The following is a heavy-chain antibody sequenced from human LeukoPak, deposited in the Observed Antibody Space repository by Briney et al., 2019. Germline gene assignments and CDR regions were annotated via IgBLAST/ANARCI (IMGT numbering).Heavy chain of an antibody. Sequence: SETLALTCSVSVGSLSSGNYYWSWIRQPTGKGLEWIGRFYTSGSTNYNPSLKSRLTMAVDTSKNQFSLKLSSVTAADTAVYYCAMSIVMDADDAFDIWGQGTLVNVSS. CDR3: AMSIVMDADDAFDI. D-gene: IGHD6-6*01. V-gene: IGHV4-61*02. CDR1: VGSLSSGNYY. CDR2: FYTSGST. J-gene: IGHJ3*02.